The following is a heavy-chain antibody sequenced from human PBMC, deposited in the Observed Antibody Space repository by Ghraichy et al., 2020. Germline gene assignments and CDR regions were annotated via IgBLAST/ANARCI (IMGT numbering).Heavy chain of an antibody. V-gene: IGHV1-8*01. J-gene: IGHJ6*04. D-gene: IGHD2-2*01. CDR2: LNPNTGKT. Sequence: AAVKVSCQASGYTFTTSDISWVRLAPGQGLEWIGRLNPNTGKTDYAQKFQGRVAMTGDTATSTAYLELSALTSDDTAVYYCARDYCRSPRCFRFVRHYFYYSMDVWGTGTPVTVSS. CDR1: GYTFTTSD. CDR3: ARDYCRSPRCFRFVRHYFYYSMDV.